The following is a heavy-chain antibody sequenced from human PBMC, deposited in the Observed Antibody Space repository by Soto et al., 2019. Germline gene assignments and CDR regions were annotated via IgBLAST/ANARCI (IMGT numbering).Heavy chain of an antibody. CDR3: AKDVDRLWELWGYLQS. CDR1: GFMFEDFA. V-gene: IGHV3-9*01. Sequence: EVQLVESGGGLEQPGRSLRLSCTVSGFMFEDFAMHWVRQAPGQGLEWVSGINWNGVNKGYAESVLGRFTISRDNAQKSLYLDMNYLRPEDTALYFCAKDVDRLWELWGYLQSLGQGTMVTVSS. J-gene: IGHJ1*01. D-gene: IGHD3-16*01. CDR2: INWNGVNK.